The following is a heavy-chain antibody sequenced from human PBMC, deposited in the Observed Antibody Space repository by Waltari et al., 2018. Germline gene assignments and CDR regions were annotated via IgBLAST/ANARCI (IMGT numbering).Heavy chain of an antibody. Sequence: QLQLQESGPGLVKPSETLSLTCTVSGGSISSSSYYWGWIRQPPGKGLEWIGSIYYSGITYYNPSLKSRVTISVDTSKNQFSLKLSSVTAADTAVYYCARIDYYGSGSLPNLWGQGTLVTVSS. CDR1: GGSISSSSYY. J-gene: IGHJ5*02. V-gene: IGHV4-39*01. CDR2: IYYSGIT. D-gene: IGHD3-10*01. CDR3: ARIDYYGSGSLPNL.